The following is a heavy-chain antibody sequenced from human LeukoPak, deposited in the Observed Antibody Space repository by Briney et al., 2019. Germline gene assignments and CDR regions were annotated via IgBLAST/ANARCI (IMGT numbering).Heavy chain of an antibody. CDR1: AFTFSGYN. CDR3: ARVLSGRGSLYSYYYYMDL. Sequence: TGGSLRLSSAASAFTFSGYNMHWVRHGTGKGLEWGSDIYTAGDTYYPSSVKGRFTISRANTRNSLYLQMSSLRAEDTAVHYCARVLSGRGSLYSYYYYMDLWGKGTTVTISS. V-gene: IGHV3-13*01. D-gene: IGHD3-10*01. CDR2: IYTAGDT. J-gene: IGHJ6*03.